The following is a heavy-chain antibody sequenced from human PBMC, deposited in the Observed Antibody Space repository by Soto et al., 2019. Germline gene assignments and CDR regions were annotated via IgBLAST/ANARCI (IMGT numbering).Heavy chain of an antibody. D-gene: IGHD2-21*02. CDR2: IIPIFGTA. V-gene: IGHV1-69*01. Sequence: QVQLVQFGAEVKKPGSSVKVSCKASGGTFSSYAISWVRQAPGQGLEWMGGIIPIFGTANYAQKFQGRVTITADESTSTAYMELSSLRSEDTAVYYCARDCGGDCSIYYYGMDVWGQGTTVTVSS. J-gene: IGHJ6*02. CDR3: ARDCGGDCSIYYYGMDV. CDR1: GGTFSSYA.